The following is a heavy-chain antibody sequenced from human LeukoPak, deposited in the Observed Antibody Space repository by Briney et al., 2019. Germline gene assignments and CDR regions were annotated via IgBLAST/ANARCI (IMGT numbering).Heavy chain of an antibody. CDR2: INGNGGST. CDR3: APTPGSCYSYHCGY. Sequence: GGSLRLSCVVSGLSFSTSAMSWVRQAPGKRPEWVSVINGNGGSTEYADSVKGRFTISRDNSKNTLYLQMNSLRAEDTAVYYCAPTPGSCYSYHCGYWGQGTLVTVSS. J-gene: IGHJ4*02. CDR1: GLSFSTSA. V-gene: IGHV3-23*01. D-gene: IGHD2-15*01.